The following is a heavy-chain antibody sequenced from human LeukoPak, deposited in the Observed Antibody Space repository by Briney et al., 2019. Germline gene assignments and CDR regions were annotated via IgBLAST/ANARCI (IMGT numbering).Heavy chain of an antibody. D-gene: IGHD3-22*01. J-gene: IGHJ4*02. V-gene: IGHV4-59*01. Sequence: SETLSLTCTVSGGSISSYYWSWIRRPPGKGLKWIGYIYYSGSTNYNPSLKSRVTISVDTSKNQFSLKLSSVTAADTAVYYCARDRHYYDSSGYYAGFDYWGQGTLVTVSS. CDR3: ARDRHYYDSSGYYAGFDY. CDR2: IYYSGST. CDR1: GGSISSYY.